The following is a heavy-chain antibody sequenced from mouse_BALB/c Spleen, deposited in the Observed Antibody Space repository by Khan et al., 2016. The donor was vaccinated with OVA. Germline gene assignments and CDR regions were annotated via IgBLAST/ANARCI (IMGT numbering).Heavy chain of an antibody. V-gene: IGHV5-6*01. D-gene: IGHD1-1*01. CDR2: ISSGGSYT. CDR3: ARLAYYYNSEGFAY. Sequence: DVHLVESGGDLVKPGGSLKLSCAASGFTFSTYGMSWVRQTPDKRLEWVATISSGGSYTYYPDSVKGRFTISRDNAKNTLYLQVSSLKSEDTAMYYCARLAYYYNSEGFAYWGQGTLVTVSA. J-gene: IGHJ3*01. CDR1: GFTFSTYG.